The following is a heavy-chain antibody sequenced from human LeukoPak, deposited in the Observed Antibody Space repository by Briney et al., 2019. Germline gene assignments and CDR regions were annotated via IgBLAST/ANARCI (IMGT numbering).Heavy chain of an antibody. Sequence: PGGSLRLSCAASGFTLSNAWMSWVRQAPGKGLEWVGRIKSKTDGGTTDYAAPVKGRFTISRDDSKNTLYLQMNSLKTEDTGVYYCTTAASGITMILHYYYYMDVWGKGTTVTVSS. CDR1: GFTLSNAW. D-gene: IGHD3-22*01. CDR2: IKSKTDGGTT. V-gene: IGHV3-15*01. CDR3: TTAASGITMILHYYYYMDV. J-gene: IGHJ6*03.